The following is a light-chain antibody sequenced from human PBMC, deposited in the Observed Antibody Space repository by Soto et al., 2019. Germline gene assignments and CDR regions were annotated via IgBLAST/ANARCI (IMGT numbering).Light chain of an antibody. V-gene: IGKV1-5*03. CDR3: QQYHSYLWT. J-gene: IGKJ1*01. CDR1: QSISSY. CDR2: KAS. Sequence: DIPMSQSPSTLSASVGDRVTITCRASQSISSYLAWYQQKPGKAPNLLIYKASSLETGVPSRFSGSGSGTEFTLTISSLQPDDFAVYYCQQYHSYLWTFGQGTKVEIK.